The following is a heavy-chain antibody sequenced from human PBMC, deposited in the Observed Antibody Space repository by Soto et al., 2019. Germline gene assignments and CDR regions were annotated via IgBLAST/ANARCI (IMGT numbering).Heavy chain of an antibody. J-gene: IGHJ4*02. CDR1: GFTFSSYG. CDR3: ARDVSKDCLGGSGGSCYLDY. CDR2: IWYDGNNK. D-gene: IGHD2-15*01. Sequence: QVQLVESGGGVVQPGRSLRLSCAASGFTFSSYGMHWVRQAPGKGLEGVAIIWYDGNNKFCADSVKGRFTISRDNSKNTMYLQMNSLRAEDTAVYYCARDVSKDCLGGSGGSCYLDYWGQGTLVTVSS. V-gene: IGHV3-33*01.